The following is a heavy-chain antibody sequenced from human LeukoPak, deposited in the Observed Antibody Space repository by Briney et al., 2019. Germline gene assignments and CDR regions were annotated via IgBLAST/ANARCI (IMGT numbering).Heavy chain of an antibody. Sequence: PGASVKVSCKTSGYSFTDYYMRWVRQAPGQGLEWMGWINPNSGGTSSAQKFQGRVTMTRDTSITTVYMEVSWLTSDDTAIYYCARADRLDGGPYLIGPWGQGTLVTDSS. CDR1: GYSFTDYY. CDR3: ARADRLDGGPYLIGP. D-gene: IGHD2-21*01. J-gene: IGHJ5*02. CDR2: INPNSGGT. V-gene: IGHV1-2*02.